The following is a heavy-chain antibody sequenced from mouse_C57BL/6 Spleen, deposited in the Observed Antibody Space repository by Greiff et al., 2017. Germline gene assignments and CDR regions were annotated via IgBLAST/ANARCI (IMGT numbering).Heavy chain of an antibody. D-gene: IGHD2-3*01. J-gene: IGHJ4*01. CDR2: ISYDGSN. CDR1: GYSITSGYY. CDR3: ARLDPYDPGDAMDY. Sequence: DVQLVESGPGLVKPSQSLSLTCSVTGYSITSGYYWNWIRQFPGNKLEWMGYISYDGSNNYNPSLKNRISITRDTSKNQFFLKLNSVTTEDTATYYCARLDPYDPGDAMDYWGQGTSVTVSS. V-gene: IGHV3-6*01.